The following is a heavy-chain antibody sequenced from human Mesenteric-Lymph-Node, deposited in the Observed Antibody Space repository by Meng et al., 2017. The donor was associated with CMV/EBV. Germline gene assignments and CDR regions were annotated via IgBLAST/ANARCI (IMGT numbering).Heavy chain of an antibody. Sequence: RCTISRDNSKNTLFLQMNSLRAEDTAVYYCARDTAYYYDSSGYSHWGQGTLVTVSS. V-gene: IGHV3-66*01. J-gene: IGHJ4*02. D-gene: IGHD3-22*01. CDR3: ARDTAYYYDSSGYSH.